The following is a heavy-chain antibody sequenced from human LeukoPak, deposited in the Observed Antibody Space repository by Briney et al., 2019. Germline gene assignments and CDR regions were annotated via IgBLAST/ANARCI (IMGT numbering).Heavy chain of an antibody. J-gene: IGHJ4*02. CDR3: AGDYD. V-gene: IGHV3-15*01. Sequence: PGGSLRLSCAASGFTFSDYYMSWIRQAPGKGLEWVGRIKSKSDGGTTDYAASVKGRFTISRDDSKNTLYLQMNSLRSEDTATYYCAGDYDWGQGTLVTVSS. D-gene: IGHD4/OR15-4a*01. CDR2: IKSKSDGGTT. CDR1: GFTFSDYY.